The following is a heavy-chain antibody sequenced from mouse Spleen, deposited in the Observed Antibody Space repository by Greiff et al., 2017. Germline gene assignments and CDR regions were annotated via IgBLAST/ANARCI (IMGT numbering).Heavy chain of an antibody. CDR3: ARHFYGNYGNWYFDV. CDR1: GFTFSSYA. Sequence: EVKLVESGGGLVKLGGSLKLSCAASGFTFSSYAMSWVRQTPEKRLEWVATISSGGGNTYYPDSVKGRFTISRDNAKNTLYLQMSSLKSEDTAMYYCARHFYGNYGNWYFDVWGAGTTVTVSA. J-gene: IGHJ1*01. V-gene: IGHV5-9*04. CDR2: ISSGGGNT. D-gene: IGHD2-1*01.